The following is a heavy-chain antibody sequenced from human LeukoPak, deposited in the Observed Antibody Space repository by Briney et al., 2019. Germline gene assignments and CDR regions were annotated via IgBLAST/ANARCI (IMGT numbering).Heavy chain of an antibody. Sequence: AXVKVSCKASGYTFTTYGITWVRQAPGQGLEWMGWISAYNGNTNYAQKLQGRVTMTTDTSTSTAYMELRSLRSDDTAVYYCARVGPHRKMATTRYHFDYWGQGTLVTVSS. CDR2: ISAYNGNT. D-gene: IGHD5-24*01. CDR1: GYTFTTYG. J-gene: IGHJ4*02. V-gene: IGHV1-18*01. CDR3: ARVGPHRKMATTRYHFDY.